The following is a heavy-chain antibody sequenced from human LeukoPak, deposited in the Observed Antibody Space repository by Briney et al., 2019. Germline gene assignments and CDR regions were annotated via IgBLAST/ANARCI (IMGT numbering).Heavy chain of an antibody. Sequence: GASVKVSCKASGYTFTGYYMHWVRQAPGQGLEWMGWINPNSGATKYAQKFQGGVTLTRDTSINTAYMELSSLNINDTAVYYCARLRDYSASWRGSASRYWGQGTLVTVSS. CDR3: ARLRDYSASWRGSASRY. D-gene: IGHD4-11*01. J-gene: IGHJ4*02. CDR1: GYTFTGYY. CDR2: INPNSGAT. V-gene: IGHV1-2*02.